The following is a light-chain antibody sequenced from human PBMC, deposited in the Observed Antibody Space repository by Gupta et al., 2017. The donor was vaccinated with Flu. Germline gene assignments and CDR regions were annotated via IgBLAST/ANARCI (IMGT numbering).Light chain of an antibody. CDR2: GAS. CDR1: SSDVGSYNL. J-gene: IGLJ1*01. CDR3: CSYAGSNTFV. V-gene: IGLV2-23*01. Sequence: QSALTQPASVSGSPGQSITISCTGTSSDVGSYNLVSWYQQPPGKAPKLLIYGASKRPSGVSNRFSGSKSGNTASLTISGLQAEDETDYYCCSYAGSNTFVFGTGTKVTVL.